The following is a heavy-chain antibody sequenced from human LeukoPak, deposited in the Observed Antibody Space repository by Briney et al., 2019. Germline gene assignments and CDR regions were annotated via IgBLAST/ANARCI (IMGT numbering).Heavy chain of an antibody. D-gene: IGHD4-23*01. CDR1: GGTFSSYA. Sequence: EASVKVSCKASGGTFSSYAISWVQQAPGQGLEWMGGIIPIFGTADYAQKFQGRVTITTDESTSTAYMELSSLRSEDTAVYYCARATTVVLTSRVDAFDIWGQGTMVTVSS. CDR2: IIPIFGTA. V-gene: IGHV1-69*05. J-gene: IGHJ3*02. CDR3: ARATTVVLTSRVDAFDI.